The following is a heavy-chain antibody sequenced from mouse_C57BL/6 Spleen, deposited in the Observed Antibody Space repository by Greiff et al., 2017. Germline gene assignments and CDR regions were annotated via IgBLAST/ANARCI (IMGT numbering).Heavy chain of an antibody. J-gene: IGHJ3*01. D-gene: IGHD2-12*01. V-gene: IGHV1-62-2*01. CDR2: FYPGSGSI. CDR1: GYTFTEYT. Sequence: VQLQQSGAELVKPGASVKLSCKASGYTFTEYTIHWVKQRSGQGLEWIGWFYPGSGSIKYNEKFKDKATLTADKSSSPVYMELSRLTSEDSAVYFCARHEIVAWFAYWGQGTLVTVSA. CDR3: ARHEIVAWFAY.